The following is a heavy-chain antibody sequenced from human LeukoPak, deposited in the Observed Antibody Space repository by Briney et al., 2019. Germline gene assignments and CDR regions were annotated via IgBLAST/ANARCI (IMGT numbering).Heavy chain of an antibody. CDR3: ARAGYDLLTLAPDPANDY. Sequence: GASVKVSCKASGYTFTSYGFNWVRQAPGQGLEWMGWLIAYNGNTNYAQKLQGRVTMTTDTSTSTAYMELRSLRSDDTAVYYCARAGYDLLTLAPDPANDYWGQGTLVTVSS. J-gene: IGHJ4*02. CDR1: GYTFTSYG. V-gene: IGHV1-18*01. D-gene: IGHD3-9*01. CDR2: LIAYNGNT.